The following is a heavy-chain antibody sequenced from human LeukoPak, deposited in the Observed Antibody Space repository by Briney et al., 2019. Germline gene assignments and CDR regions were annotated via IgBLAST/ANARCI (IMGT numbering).Heavy chain of an antibody. Sequence: GASVKVSCKASGYTFTSYDINWVRQATGQGLEWMGWMNPNSGNTGYAQKFQGRVTMTRNTSISTAYMELSGLRSEDTAVYYCARGRYCSGGSCYYLTEYFQHWGQGTLVTVSS. CDR1: GYTFTSYD. D-gene: IGHD2-15*01. CDR3: ARGRYCSGGSCYYLTEYFQH. V-gene: IGHV1-8*01. CDR2: MNPNSGNT. J-gene: IGHJ1*01.